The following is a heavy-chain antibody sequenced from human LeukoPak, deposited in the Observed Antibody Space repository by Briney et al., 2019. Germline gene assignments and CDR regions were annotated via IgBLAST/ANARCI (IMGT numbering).Heavy chain of an antibody. Sequence: GGSLRLSCAASGFSVSSNYMTWVRQAPGKGLEWVSIIYSDGSAYYADSVKGRFTISRDNSKNTLYFQMNSLRAEDTAVYYCARGALDAATPFDSWGQGTLVTVSS. CDR3: ARGALDAATPFDS. CDR1: GFSVSSNY. CDR2: IYSDGSA. V-gene: IGHV3-66*01. J-gene: IGHJ5*01. D-gene: IGHD2-15*01.